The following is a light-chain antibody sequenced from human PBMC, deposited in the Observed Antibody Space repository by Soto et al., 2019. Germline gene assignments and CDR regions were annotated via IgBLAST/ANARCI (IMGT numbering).Light chain of an antibody. CDR1: QTCSNNY. CDR2: GFS. Sequence: EVVLTQSPGTLSLSPGERATLSCRASQTCSNNYLAWYQQKPGQAPRLLIFGFSDRATGIPYRFSGSGSGTDFTLTISRLEPEDFAVYYCQQYGSSPPYTFGQGTKLEIK. CDR3: QQYGSSPPYT. V-gene: IGKV3-20*01. J-gene: IGKJ2*01.